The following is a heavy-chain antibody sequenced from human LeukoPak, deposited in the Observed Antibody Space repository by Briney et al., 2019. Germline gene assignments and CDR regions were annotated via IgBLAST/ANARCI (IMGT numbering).Heavy chain of an antibody. CDR1: GFTFTNYT. D-gene: IGHD6-13*01. V-gene: IGHV3-21*01. CDR3: ARNPPYSSYDY. CDR2: ISSSSSYI. Sequence: PGGSLRLSCAASGFTFTNYTMSWVRQAPGKGLEWVSSISSSSSYIYYADSVKGRFTISRDNAKNTLYLQMNSLRAEDTAVYYCARNPPYSSYDYWGQGTLVTVSS. J-gene: IGHJ4*02.